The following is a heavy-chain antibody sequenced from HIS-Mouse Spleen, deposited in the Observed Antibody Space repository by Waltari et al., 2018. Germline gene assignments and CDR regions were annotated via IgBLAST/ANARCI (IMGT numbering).Heavy chain of an antibody. Sequence: QLHLQESGPGLVKPSETLSRTCTVSGGSISSSSYSLGWIRQPPGKGLEWIGSIYYSGSTYYNPSLKSRVTISVDTSKNQFSLKLSSVTAADTAVYYCAREIPYSSSWYDWYFDLWGRGTLVTVSS. V-gene: IGHV4-39*07. D-gene: IGHD6-13*01. CDR2: IYYSGST. CDR1: GGSISSSSYS. CDR3: AREIPYSSSWYDWYFDL. J-gene: IGHJ2*01.